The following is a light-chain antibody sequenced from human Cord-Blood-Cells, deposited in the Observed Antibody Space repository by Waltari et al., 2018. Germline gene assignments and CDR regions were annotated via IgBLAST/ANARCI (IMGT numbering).Light chain of an antibody. J-gene: IGKJ1*01. CDR2: GAS. Sequence: EIVMTQSPATLSVSPGERATLSCRASQSVSSNLAWYQQKPGQAPRLLIYGASTRATGIPARCSGSGSGTEFTLTISSLQSEDVAVYYCQQYNNWPPRTFGQGTKVEIK. CDR1: QSVSSN. V-gene: IGKV3-15*01. CDR3: QQYNNWPPRT.